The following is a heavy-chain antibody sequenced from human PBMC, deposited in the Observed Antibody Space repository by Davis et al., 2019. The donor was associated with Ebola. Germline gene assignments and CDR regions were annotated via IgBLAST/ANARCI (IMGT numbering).Heavy chain of an antibody. CDR3: AKDFGLRGIGPTYFDH. CDR1: GFTFSSYG. J-gene: IGHJ4*02. CDR2: IRYDGSYE. D-gene: IGHD3-3*01. V-gene: IGHV3-30*02. Sequence: PGGSLRLSCAASGFTFSSYGMHWVRQAPGKGLEWVAFIRYDGSYEYYGDSVQGRITISRDNSKNTLFLQMHSLRGEDTAVYHCAKDFGLRGIGPTYFDHWGQGTLVTVSS.